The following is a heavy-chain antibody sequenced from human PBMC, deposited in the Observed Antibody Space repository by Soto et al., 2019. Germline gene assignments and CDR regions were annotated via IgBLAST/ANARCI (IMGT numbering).Heavy chain of an antibody. V-gene: IGHV1-69*01. CDR1: GGTFSNYT. D-gene: IGHD2-2*01. CDR2: IIPVFGTT. Sequence: QVQLVQSGAEVKKPGSSVKVFCKASGGTFSNYTISWERQATGQGLEWMGGIIPVFGTTDYEQKFQGRVTSTADGSTSTAYVKLSSLRSADTAVYYCARSSPYIVVRKPTGNQDYYGMEVWGQGTTVTVSS. J-gene: IGHJ6*02. CDR3: ARSSPYIVVRKPTGNQDYYGMEV.